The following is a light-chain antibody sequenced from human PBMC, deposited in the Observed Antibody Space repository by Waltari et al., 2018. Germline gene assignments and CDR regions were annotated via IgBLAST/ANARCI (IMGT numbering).Light chain of an antibody. CDR3: HQYDNWPFT. CDR2: GVS. Sequence: EIVLLQSPATLSVSPGGRAPLPCRASQSVSGNLAWYQQKPGQPPSLLVYGVSTRAIGVPARFSGSGSGTDFTLIISSLQSEDFADYYCHQYDNWPFTFGRGTKLEI. V-gene: IGKV3-15*01. J-gene: IGKJ2*01. CDR1: QSVSGN.